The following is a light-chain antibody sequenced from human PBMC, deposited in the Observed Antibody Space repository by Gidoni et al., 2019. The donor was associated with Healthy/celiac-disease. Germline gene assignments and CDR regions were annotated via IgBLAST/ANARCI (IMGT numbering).Light chain of an antibody. V-gene: IGKV4-1*01. CDR1: QSVLYSSNNKNY. CDR2: WAS. Sequence: DIVLPHPPDPLAVSLGERSTINCKSSQSVLYSSNNKNYLAWYQQKPGQPPKLLIYWASTRESGVPERFSGSGSGTDFTLTISSLQAEDVAVYYCQQYYSTPWTFGQGTKVEIK. J-gene: IGKJ1*01. CDR3: QQYYSTPWT.